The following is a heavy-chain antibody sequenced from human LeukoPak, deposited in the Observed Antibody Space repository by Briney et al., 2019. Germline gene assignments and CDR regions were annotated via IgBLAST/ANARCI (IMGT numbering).Heavy chain of an antibody. D-gene: IGHD4-17*01. CDR2: IYYSGST. CDR3: ARAGDYGDFPEFWYFDR. V-gene: IGHV4-31*03. J-gene: IGHJ2*01. Sequence: PSQTLSLTCTVSGGSISNGGYYWSWIRQHPGKGLEWIGYIYYSGSTYYNPSLKSRVAISVDTSKNQFSLKLSSVTAADTAVYYCARAGDYGDFPEFWYFDRWGRGTLVTVSS. CDR1: GGSISNGGYY.